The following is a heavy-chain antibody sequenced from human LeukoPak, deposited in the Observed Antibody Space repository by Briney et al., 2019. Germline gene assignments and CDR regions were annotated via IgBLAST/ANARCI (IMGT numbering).Heavy chain of an antibody. V-gene: IGHV3-7*04. CDR2: IHPEGNEK. CDR3: ARGDDFSGDH. Sequence: GGSLRLSCAVSGFTFSNFWMSWVRQAPGRGLEWVANIHPEGNEKYHVESVKGRFTISRDNPKNLLFLQMNGLRVEDTAVYYCARGDDFSGDHWGQGTLVTVSS. CDR1: GFTFSNFW. D-gene: IGHD1-1*01. J-gene: IGHJ4*02.